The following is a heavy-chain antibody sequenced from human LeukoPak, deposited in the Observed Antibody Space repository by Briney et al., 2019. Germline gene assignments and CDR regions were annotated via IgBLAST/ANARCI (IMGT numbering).Heavy chain of an antibody. Sequence: GGSLRLSCAASGFTFTPYWMSWVRQAPGKGLEWVANIKQDGSEKYYVDSVKGRFTISRDNAKNSLYLQMNSLRAEDTAVYYCARDIARWLVPGGWFDPWGQGTLVTVSS. CDR1: GFTFTPYW. J-gene: IGHJ5*02. D-gene: IGHD6-19*01. CDR2: IKQDGSEK. V-gene: IGHV3-7*01. CDR3: ARDIARWLVPGGWFDP.